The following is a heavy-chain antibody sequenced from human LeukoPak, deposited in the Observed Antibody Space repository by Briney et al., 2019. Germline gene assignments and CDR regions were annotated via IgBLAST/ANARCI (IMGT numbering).Heavy chain of an antibody. J-gene: IGHJ4*02. CDR1: GFTFINYG. Sequence: PGGSLRVSCAASGFTFINYGIYWVRQAPGKGLEWVAFIQSDGNNKYYADSVKGRFSISRDNSKNTLYLQMNSLRTEDAAVYYCAKVLMDYGDYFDYWGQGTLVTVSS. V-gene: IGHV3-30*02. CDR2: IQSDGNNK. CDR3: AKVLMDYGDYFDY. D-gene: IGHD4-17*01.